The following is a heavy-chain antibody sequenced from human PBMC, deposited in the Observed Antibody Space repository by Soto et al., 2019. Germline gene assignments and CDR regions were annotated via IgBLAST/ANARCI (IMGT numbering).Heavy chain of an antibody. V-gene: IGHV4-34*01. J-gene: IGHJ5*02. CDR1: GGSFSGYY. Sequence: SETLSLTCAVYGGSFSGYYWSWIRQPPGKGLEWSGEINHSGSTNYNPSLKSRVTISVDTSKNQFSLKLSSVTAADTAVYYCARGRRDIVLVPAAMVSGGAPWGQGTLVTVS. CDR2: INHSGST. D-gene: IGHD2-2*01. CDR3: ARGRRDIVLVPAAMVSGGAP.